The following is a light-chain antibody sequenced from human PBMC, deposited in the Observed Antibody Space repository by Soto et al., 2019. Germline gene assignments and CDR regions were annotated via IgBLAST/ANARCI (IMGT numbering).Light chain of an antibody. CDR2: DSN. Sequence: QSELTQPPSVSAAPGQKVTISCSGSSSNIGHNYVSWYQQLPGTAPKLLIYDSNKRPSGIPDRFSGSKSGTSATLGITGLQTGDEADYYCGTWDTTLSAGVFGGGTKLTVL. CDR3: GTWDTTLSAGV. J-gene: IGLJ2*01. V-gene: IGLV1-51*01. CDR1: SSNIGHNY.